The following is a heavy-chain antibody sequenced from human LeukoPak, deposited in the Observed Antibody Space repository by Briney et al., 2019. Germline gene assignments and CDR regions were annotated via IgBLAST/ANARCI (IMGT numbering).Heavy chain of an antibody. CDR1: GYTFTDYY. Sequence: ASVKVSCKTSGYTFTDYYMHWVRQAPGQGLEWMGWINPNSGDTNYAQKFQGRVTMTRDTSITTAYMELSRLKPDDTAVYYCARSRYYYYMDVWGKGTTVTVSS. CDR2: INPNSGDT. J-gene: IGHJ6*03. CDR3: ARSRYYYYMDV. V-gene: IGHV1-2*02.